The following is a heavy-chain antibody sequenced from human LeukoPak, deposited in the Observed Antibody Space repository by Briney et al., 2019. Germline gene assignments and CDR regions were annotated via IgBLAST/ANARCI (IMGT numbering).Heavy chain of an antibody. CDR1: GGSISSSSYY. CDR2: IYYSGST. Sequence: SETLSLTCTVSGGSISSSSYYWGWIRQPPGKGLEWIGSIYYSGSTYYNPSLKSRVTISVDTSKNQFSLKLSSVTAADTAMYYCARLRPPNWGPNNLGYFDYWGPGTLVSVSS. J-gene: IGHJ4*02. CDR3: ARLRPPNWGPNNLGYFDY. V-gene: IGHV4-39*01. D-gene: IGHD7-27*01.